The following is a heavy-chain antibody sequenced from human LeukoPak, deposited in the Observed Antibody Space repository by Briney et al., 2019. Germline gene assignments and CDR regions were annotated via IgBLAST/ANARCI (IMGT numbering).Heavy chain of an antibody. CDR2: VNESGGT. D-gene: IGHD1-26*01. CDR1: IDSFSNYH. CDR3: ARGQGATVPQVGKNWFDP. V-gene: IGHV4-34*01. J-gene: IGHJ5*02. Sequence: SETLSLTCAVYIDSFSNYHWNWIRQTPAKGMEWIGEVNESGGTNISPSLRSRVILSVDTSKNQFSLKLISVTVADTAIYYCARGQGATVPQVGKNWFDPWGQGTRATVSS.